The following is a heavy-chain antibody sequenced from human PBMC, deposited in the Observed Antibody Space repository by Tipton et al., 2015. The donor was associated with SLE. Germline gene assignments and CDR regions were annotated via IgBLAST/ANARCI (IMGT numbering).Heavy chain of an antibody. CDR1: GYSFTNYW. CDR3: ARHLSGYYGPSFGY. D-gene: IGHD3-10*01. CDR2: IYPGDSDT. J-gene: IGHJ4*02. Sequence: QSGPEVKKPGESLKISCKASGYSFTNYWIAWVRQMPGKGLEWMGVIYPGDSDTRYSPSFQGQVTISADRSITTAYLQWSSLKASDTAMYYCARHLSGYYGPSFGYWGQGTLVTVSS. V-gene: IGHV5-51*01.